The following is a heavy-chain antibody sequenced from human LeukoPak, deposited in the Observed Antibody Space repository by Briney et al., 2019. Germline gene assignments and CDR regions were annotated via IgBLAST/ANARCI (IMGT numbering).Heavy chain of an antibody. V-gene: IGHV4-39*07. CDR3: ARNHTVVVTDAFDI. J-gene: IGHJ3*02. Sequence: SETLSLTCTVSGGSISSSSYYWGWIRQPPGKGLEWIGSIYYSGSTYYNPSLKSRVTISVDTSKNQFSLKLSSVTAADTAVYYCARNHTVVVTDAFDIWGQGTMVTVSS. CDR1: GGSISSSSYY. D-gene: IGHD2-21*02. CDR2: IYYSGST.